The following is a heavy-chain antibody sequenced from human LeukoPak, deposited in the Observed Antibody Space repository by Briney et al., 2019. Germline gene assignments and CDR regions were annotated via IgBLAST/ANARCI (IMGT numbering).Heavy chain of an antibody. CDR1: GGSLSGFY. D-gene: IGHD1-1*01. Sequence: PSETLSLTCAVHGGSLSGFYWSWIRQPPGKGLEWIGEINHSGTTNYNPSLKSRVTISVDTSKNQVSLDLASVAAADTAVYYCARASSFDKTTRWNPAYFGPWGPGSLVTVAS. CDR2: INHSGTT. J-gene: IGHJ5*02. CDR3: ARASSFDKTTRWNPAYFGP. V-gene: IGHV4-34*01.